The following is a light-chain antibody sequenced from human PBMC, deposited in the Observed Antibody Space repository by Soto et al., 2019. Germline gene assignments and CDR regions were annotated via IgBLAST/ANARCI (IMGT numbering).Light chain of an antibody. CDR1: QGISSW. CDR2: GAS. J-gene: IGKJ1*01. CDR3: QQANSFPWT. Sequence: DIQMTQSPSSVSASVGDRVTITCRASQGISSWLAWHQQKPGKAPKLLIYGASTLPSGVPSILCGSGSGTDCNITISSVQPEDFATYYCQQANSFPWTFGEVTKVDIK. V-gene: IGKV1-12*01.